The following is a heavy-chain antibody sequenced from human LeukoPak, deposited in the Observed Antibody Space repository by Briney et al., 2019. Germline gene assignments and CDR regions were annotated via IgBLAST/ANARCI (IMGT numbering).Heavy chain of an antibody. Sequence: PGGSLRLSCAASGFTFSSYAMSWVRQAPGKGLEWVSAISGSGGSTYYADSVKGRFTISKDNSKNTLYLQMNSLRAEDTAVYYCAKGDAKGYYYYYMDVWGKGTTVTVSS. CDR2: ISGSGGST. J-gene: IGHJ6*03. CDR3: AKGDAKGYYYYYMDV. CDR1: GFTFSSYA. V-gene: IGHV3-23*01.